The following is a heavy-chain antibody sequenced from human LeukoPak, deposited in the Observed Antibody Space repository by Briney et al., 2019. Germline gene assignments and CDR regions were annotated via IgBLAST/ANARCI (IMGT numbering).Heavy chain of an antibody. CDR3: TSDGAYNWNDVAWFDP. D-gene: IGHD1-1*01. Sequence: GGSLRLSCAASGFTFSNAWMSWVRQAPGKGLEWVGSIKSKTDGGTTDYAAPVKGRFTISRDDSKNTLYLQMNSLKNEDTAVYYCTSDGAYNWNDVAWFDPWGQGTLVTVSP. CDR1: GFTFSNAW. V-gene: IGHV3-15*01. J-gene: IGHJ5*02. CDR2: IKSKTDGGTT.